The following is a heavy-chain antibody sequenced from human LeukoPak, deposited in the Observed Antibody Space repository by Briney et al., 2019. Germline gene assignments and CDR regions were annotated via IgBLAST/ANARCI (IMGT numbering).Heavy chain of an antibody. J-gene: IGHJ4*02. V-gene: IGHV3-23*01. CDR3: AKVVRITMIEGTYFDY. CDR2: ISGSGGST. Sequence: PGGSLRLSCAASGFTFSSYAMSWVRQAPGKGLEWVSAISGSGGSTYYADSVKGRFTISRDNSKNTLYLQMNSLRAEDTAVYYCAKVVRITMIEGTYFDYWGQGTLVTVSS. D-gene: IGHD3-22*01. CDR1: GFTFSSYA.